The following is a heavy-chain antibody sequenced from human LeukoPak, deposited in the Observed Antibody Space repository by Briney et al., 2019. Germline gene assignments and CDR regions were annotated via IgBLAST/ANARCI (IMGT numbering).Heavy chain of an antibody. J-gene: IGHJ6*02. D-gene: IGHD2-2*01. CDR1: GYTFTSYA. V-gene: IGHV1-3*01. CDR3: ARLADCSSTSCFIDPYYYYGVDV. CDR2: INAGNGNT. Sequence: ASVKVSCKASGYTFTSYAMHWVRQAPGQRLEWMGWINAGNGNTKYSQKFQGRVTITRDTSASTAYMELSSLRSEDTAVYYCARLADCSSTSCFIDPYYYYGVDVWGQGTTVTVSS.